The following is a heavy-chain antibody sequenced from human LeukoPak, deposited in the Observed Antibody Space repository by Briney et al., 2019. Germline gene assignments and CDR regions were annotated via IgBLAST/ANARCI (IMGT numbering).Heavy chain of an antibody. J-gene: IGHJ5*02. Sequence: SETLSLTCTVSGGSTSSSSYYWGWIRQPPGKGLEWLGSIYYSGSTYYNPSLKSRVTISVDTSKNQFSLKLSSVTAADTAVYYCATRPYYYDSSGYYYEGSWFDPWGQGTLVTVSS. CDR3: ATRPYYYDSSGYYYEGSWFDP. CDR2: IYYSGST. CDR1: GGSTSSSSYY. V-gene: IGHV4-39*01. D-gene: IGHD3-22*01.